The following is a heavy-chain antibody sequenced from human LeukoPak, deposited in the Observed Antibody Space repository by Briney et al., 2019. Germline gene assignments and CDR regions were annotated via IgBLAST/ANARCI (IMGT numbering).Heavy chain of an antibody. CDR3: ALIKEGYYDSSGYYPTWFFDY. D-gene: IGHD3-22*01. J-gene: IGHJ4*02. CDR2: IQYDGSNE. Sequence: GGSLRLSCAASGFTFSSYGMHWVRQAPGKGLEWVAYIQYDGSNEQYADSVKGRFTISRDNSKNTLYLQMNSLRAEDTAVYYCALIKEGYYDSSGYYPTWFFDYWGQGTLVTVSS. V-gene: IGHV3-30*02. CDR1: GFTFSSYG.